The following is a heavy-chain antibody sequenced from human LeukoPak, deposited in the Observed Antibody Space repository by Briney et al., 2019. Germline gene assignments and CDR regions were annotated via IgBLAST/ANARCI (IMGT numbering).Heavy chain of an antibody. V-gene: IGHV1-8*01. CDR2: MSPNSGDT. Sequence: ASVKVSCKASGYTFTSYDFNWVRQATGQRPEWMGWMSPNSGDTGYAQKFQDRVTMTRNTSISTAYMELSSLRSDDTAVYYCARALWGGYNYWSFDYWGQGTLVTVSS. CDR1: GYTFTSYD. D-gene: IGHD5-24*01. CDR3: ARALWGGYNYWSFDY. J-gene: IGHJ4*02.